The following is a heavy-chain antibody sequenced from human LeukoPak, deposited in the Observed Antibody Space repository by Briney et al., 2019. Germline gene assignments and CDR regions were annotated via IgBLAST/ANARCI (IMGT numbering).Heavy chain of an antibody. J-gene: IGHJ3*01. CDR1: GFTFGSYW. CDR2: INLDGRQK. CDR3: TCDLDRSDGL. D-gene: IGHD5-24*01. Sequence: PGGSLRLSCAASGFTFGSYWLSWVREAPGKGLEWVANINLDGRQKYYVDSVKGRLTISRDNGKNSLYLQMSSLRAEDTAVYYCTCDLDRSDGLWGQGTMVTVSS. V-gene: IGHV3-7*01.